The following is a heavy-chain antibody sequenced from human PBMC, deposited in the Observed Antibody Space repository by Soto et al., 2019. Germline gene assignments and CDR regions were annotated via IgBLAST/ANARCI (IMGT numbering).Heavy chain of an antibody. J-gene: IGHJ4*02. Sequence: SETLSLTCAVYGGSFSCYYWSWIRQPPGKGLEWIGEINHSGSTNYNPSLKSRVTISVDTSKNQFSLKLSSVTAADTAVYYCARGKLSDYVWGSYRYHFDYWGQGTVVTVSS. V-gene: IGHV4-34*01. CDR3: ARGKLSDYVWGSYRYHFDY. CDR2: INHSGST. CDR1: GGSFSCYY. D-gene: IGHD3-16*02.